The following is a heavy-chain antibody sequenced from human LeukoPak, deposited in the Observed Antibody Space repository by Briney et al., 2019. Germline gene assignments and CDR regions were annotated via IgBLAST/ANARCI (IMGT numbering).Heavy chain of an antibody. CDR3: AKDAYSGSPDH. CDR1: GFTFSTFG. Sequence: PEGSLRLSCAASGFTFSTFGMSWVRQAPGKGLEWVSSLDGTATRTYYADSVKGRFTISRDNPKNTLYLQMNRLRAEDTAVYFCAKDAYSGSPDHWGRGTLVTVSS. J-gene: IGHJ5*02. D-gene: IGHD1-26*01. CDR2: LDGTATRT. V-gene: IGHV3-23*01.